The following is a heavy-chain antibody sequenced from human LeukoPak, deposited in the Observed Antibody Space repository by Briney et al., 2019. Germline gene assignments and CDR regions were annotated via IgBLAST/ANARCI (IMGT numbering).Heavy chain of an antibody. CDR2: ISSDGSST. CDR3: VRNPYNQGDY. D-gene: IGHD1-14*01. V-gene: IGHV3-74*01. J-gene: IGHJ4*01. CDR1: GFTFSSYW. Sequence: VGSLRLSRAASGFTFSSYWMHWVRQTPGTGLVWVSRISSDGSSTSYGGSVRGRFTISRDNAKNTLYLQMNSLRAEDTAVYYCVRNPYNQGDYWGHGNLGSVSS.